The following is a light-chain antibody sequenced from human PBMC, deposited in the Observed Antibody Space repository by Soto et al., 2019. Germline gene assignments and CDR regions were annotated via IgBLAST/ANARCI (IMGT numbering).Light chain of an antibody. CDR1: SSNIGTSYD. Sequence: QSVLTQPPSVSGAPGQRVTISCTGSSSNIGTSYDVHWYQQPPGTAPKLLIYGNNNRPSGVPDRFSGSKSGTSASLAIAGLQSEDEADYYCQSYDTSLSGGVFGGGTKVTVL. J-gene: IGLJ3*02. CDR2: GNN. CDR3: QSYDTSLSGGV. V-gene: IGLV1-40*01.